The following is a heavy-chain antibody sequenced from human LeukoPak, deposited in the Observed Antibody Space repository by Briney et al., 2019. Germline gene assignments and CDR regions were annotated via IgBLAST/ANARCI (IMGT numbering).Heavy chain of an antibody. CDR3: ASPSTVPTRTRYYYYGMDV. CDR1: GFTFSSYL. J-gene: IGHJ6*02. D-gene: IGHD4-17*01. V-gene: IGHV3-7*01. CDR2: IKQDGSEK. Sequence: GGSLRLSCAASGFTFSSYLMIWVRQAPGKGLEGVATIKQDGSEKYSVDSVRGQFTISIDNAKNSLYREMNRLTAEDTAVYYGASPSTVPTRTRYYYYGMDVWGQGTTVTVSS.